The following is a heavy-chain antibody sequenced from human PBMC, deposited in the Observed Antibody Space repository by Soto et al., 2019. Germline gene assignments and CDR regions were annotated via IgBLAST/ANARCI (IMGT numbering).Heavy chain of an antibody. CDR2: ISSNGGST. D-gene: IGHD3-3*01. CDR3: VIEDTIFPEYYFDY. CDR1: GFTFSSYA. J-gene: IGHJ4*02. Sequence: PGGSLRLSCAASGFTFSSYAMHWVHQAPGKGLEYVSAISSNGGSTYYANSVKGRFTISRDNSKNTLYLQMGSLRAEDMAVYYCVIEDTIFPEYYFDYWGQGTLVNVSS. V-gene: IGHV3-64*01.